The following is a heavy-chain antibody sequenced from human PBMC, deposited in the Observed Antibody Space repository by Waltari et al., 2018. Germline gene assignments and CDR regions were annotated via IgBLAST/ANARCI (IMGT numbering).Heavy chain of an antibody. D-gene: IGHD4-17*01. CDR2: MNPNSGNT. CDR1: GYTFTSYD. V-gene: IGHV1-8*01. Sequence: QVQLVQSGAEVKTPGASVTVSCKASGYTFTSYDLNWVRQATGQGLEWMGWMNPNSGNTGYAQKFQGRVTMTRNTSISTAYMELSSLRSEDTAVYYCARRITVIRLRRIHPNWFDPWGQGTLVTVSS. J-gene: IGHJ5*02. CDR3: ARRITVIRLRRIHPNWFDP.